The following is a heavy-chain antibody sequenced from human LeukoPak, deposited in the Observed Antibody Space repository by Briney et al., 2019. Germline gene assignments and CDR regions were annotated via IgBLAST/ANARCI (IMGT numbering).Heavy chain of an antibody. CDR3: ARDRPFGIKRDYYYYMDV. Sequence: KTSQTLSLTCAISGDSVSSNSAAWSWIRQSPSRGLEWLGRTYYRSKWYNDYAVSVKSRITINPDTSKNQFSLQLNSVTPEDTAVYYCARDRPFGIKRDYYYYMDVWGKGTTVTVSS. V-gene: IGHV6-1*01. CDR2: TYYRSKWYN. CDR1: GDSVSSNSAA. D-gene: IGHD3-10*01. J-gene: IGHJ6*03.